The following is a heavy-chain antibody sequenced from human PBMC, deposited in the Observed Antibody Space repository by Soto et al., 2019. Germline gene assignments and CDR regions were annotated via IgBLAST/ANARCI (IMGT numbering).Heavy chain of an antibody. Sequence: SQTLSLTCAISGDSVSSNSAAWDWIRQSPSRGLEWLGRTYYRSKWYNDYAVPVKSRITINPDTSKNQFSLQLNSVTPEDTAAYYCARDRRAKEDYVWGRYSHYGMDVWGQGTTVT. J-gene: IGHJ6*02. V-gene: IGHV6-1*01. CDR1: GDSVSSNSAA. CDR2: TYYRSKWYN. CDR3: ARDRRAKEDYVWGRYSHYGMDV. D-gene: IGHD3-16*01.